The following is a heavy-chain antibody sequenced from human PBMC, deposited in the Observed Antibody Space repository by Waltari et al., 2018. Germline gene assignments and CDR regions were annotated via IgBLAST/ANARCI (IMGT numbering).Heavy chain of an antibody. V-gene: IGHV4-59*01. Sequence: QVQLQESGPGLVKPSETLSLTCTVSGGSISSYYWSWIRQPPGKGLEWIVYSYYSGSTNYNPARKGRVTIAVDTSKNQVSLKLSSVTAADTAVYYCARDWYRGFDPWGQGTLVTVSS. CDR2: SYYSGST. CDR1: GGSISSYY. D-gene: IGHD1-26*01. J-gene: IGHJ5*02. CDR3: ARDWYRGFDP.